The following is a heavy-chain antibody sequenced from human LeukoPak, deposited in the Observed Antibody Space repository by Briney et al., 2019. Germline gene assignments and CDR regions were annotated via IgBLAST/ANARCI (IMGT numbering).Heavy chain of an antibody. D-gene: IGHD3-9*01. CDR2: IYTGGT. Sequence: GGSLRLSCAASGFTVRSIYMTWVRQAPGKGLEWVSVIYTGGTYYADSAKGRFTISRDDSENTLHLQMKSLRAEDTAVYYCVSSPVLRYFAYWGQGTLVSVSS. CDR3: VSSPVLRYFAY. J-gene: IGHJ4*02. CDR1: GFTVRSIY. V-gene: IGHV3-66*01.